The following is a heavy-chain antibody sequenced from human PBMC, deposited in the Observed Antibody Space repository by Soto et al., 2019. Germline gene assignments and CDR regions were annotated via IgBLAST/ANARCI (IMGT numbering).Heavy chain of an antibody. J-gene: IGHJ4*02. Sequence: GGSLRLSCAASGFTFSSYAMSWVRQAPGKGLEWVSAISGSGGSTYYADSVKGRFTITRDNSKNTLYLQMNSLRAEDTAVYYCAKGGYSSSWYFDYWGQGTLVTVSS. D-gene: IGHD6-13*01. CDR1: GFTFSSYA. CDR2: ISGSGGST. CDR3: AKGGYSSSWYFDY. V-gene: IGHV3-23*01.